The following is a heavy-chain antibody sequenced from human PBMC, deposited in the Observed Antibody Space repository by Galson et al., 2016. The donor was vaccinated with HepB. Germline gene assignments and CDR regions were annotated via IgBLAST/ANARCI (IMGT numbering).Heavy chain of an antibody. CDR1: GYNFTSYD. V-gene: IGHV1-8*01. J-gene: IGHJ4*02. D-gene: IGHD3-3*01. Sequence: SVKVSCKASGYNFTSYDINWVRQATGQGLEWMGWMNPNSGNTGYAQKFQGRVTMTRSTSISTAHMELSSLRSEDTAVYYCVRGHPYYDFWSGPHWGQGTLITVSS. CDR2: MNPNSGNT. CDR3: VRGHPYYDFWSGPH.